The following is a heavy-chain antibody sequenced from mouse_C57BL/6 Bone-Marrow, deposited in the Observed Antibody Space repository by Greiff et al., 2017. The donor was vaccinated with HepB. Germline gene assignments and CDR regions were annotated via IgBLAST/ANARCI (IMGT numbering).Heavy chain of an antibody. D-gene: IGHD2-1*01. J-gene: IGHJ3*01. Sequence: QVQLQQPGAELVRPGSSVKLSCKASGYTFTSYWMDWVKQRPGQGLEWIGNIYPSDSETHYNQKFKDKATLTVDKSSSTAYMQLSSLTSEHSAVYYCAFYYGKGGFAYWGQGTLVTVSA. CDR2: IYPSDSET. CDR1: GYTFTSYW. V-gene: IGHV1-61*01. CDR3: AFYYGKGGFAY.